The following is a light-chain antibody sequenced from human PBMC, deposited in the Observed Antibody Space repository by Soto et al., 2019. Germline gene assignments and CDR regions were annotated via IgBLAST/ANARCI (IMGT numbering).Light chain of an antibody. CDR3: SSYTSSSVI. V-gene: IGLV2-14*01. Sequence: QSALTQPASVSGSPGQSITISCTGTSSDVGGYNYVSWYQQHPGKAPKLMIYDVNNRPSGVSNRFSASKSGNTASLTISGLQAEDEADYYCSSYTSSSVIFGGGTKLTVL. CDR2: DVN. J-gene: IGLJ2*01. CDR1: SSDVGGYNY.